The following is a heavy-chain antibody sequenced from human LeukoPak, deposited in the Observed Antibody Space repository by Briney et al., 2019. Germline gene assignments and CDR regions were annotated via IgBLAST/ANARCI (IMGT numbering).Heavy chain of an antibody. CDR2: ISGSGDNT. Sequence: GGSLRLSCAASGLTFRSSAMSWVRQAPGKGLEWVSTISGSGDNTYYADSVKGRFTISRDSSKNTLYLQMNSLRTEDTAVYYCAKDLWERSIWGQGTIVTVSS. D-gene: IGHD1-26*01. CDR3: AKDLWERSI. V-gene: IGHV3-23*01. CDR1: GLTFRSSA. J-gene: IGHJ3*02.